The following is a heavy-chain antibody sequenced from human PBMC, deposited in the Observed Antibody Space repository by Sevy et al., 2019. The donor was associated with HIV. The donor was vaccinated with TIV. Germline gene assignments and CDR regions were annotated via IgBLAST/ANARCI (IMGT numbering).Heavy chain of an antibody. CDR3: AKTINSGGGVVPAANYYYYGMGV. J-gene: IGHJ6*02. Sequence: GGSLRLSCAASGFTFSGYAMSWVRQAPGKGLEWVSAISGKGGSTHYADSVEGRFTISRDNSKNTLYLQMNSLRAEDTAVYYCAKTINSGGGVVPAANYYYYGMGVWGQGTTVTVSS. CDR2: ISGKGGST. V-gene: IGHV3-23*01. D-gene: IGHD2-2*01. CDR1: GFTFSGYA.